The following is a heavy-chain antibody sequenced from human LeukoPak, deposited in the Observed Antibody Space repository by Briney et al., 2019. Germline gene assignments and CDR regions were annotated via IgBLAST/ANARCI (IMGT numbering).Heavy chain of an antibody. Sequence: SETLSLTCTVSGGSISSYYWSWIRQPPGKGLEWIGYIYTSGSTNYNPSLKSRVTISVDTSKNQFSLKLSSVTAADTAVYYCARTANWFDPWGQGTLDTVSS. D-gene: IGHD6-25*01. CDR3: ARTANWFDP. CDR2: IYTSGST. V-gene: IGHV4-4*09. J-gene: IGHJ5*02. CDR1: GGSISSYY.